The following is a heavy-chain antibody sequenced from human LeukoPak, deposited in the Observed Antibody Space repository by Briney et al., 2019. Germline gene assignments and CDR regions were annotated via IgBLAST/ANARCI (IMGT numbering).Heavy chain of an antibody. CDR3: ARGRYAMDY. J-gene: IGHJ4*02. CDR1: GGSFSGYY. Sequence: SETLSLTCAVYGGSFSGYYWSWIRQPPGKGLEWIGEINHSGSTNYNPSLKSRVTISVDTSKNQFSLKLSSVTAADTAVYYCARGRYAMDYWGQGTLVAVSS. V-gene: IGHV4-34*01. CDR2: INHSGST. D-gene: IGHD3-9*01.